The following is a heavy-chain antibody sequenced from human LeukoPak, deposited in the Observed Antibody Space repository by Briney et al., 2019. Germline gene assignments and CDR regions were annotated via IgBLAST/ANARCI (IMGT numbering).Heavy chain of an antibody. V-gene: IGHV3-48*02. CDR3: ARDRYGDYVHDY. Sequence: SGGSLRLSCAASGLTFSSYSMNWVRQAPGKGLEWVSYISSSSSTIYYADSVKGRFTISRDYAKNSLYLQMNSLRDEDTAVYYCARDRYGDYVHDYWGQGTLVTVSS. D-gene: IGHD4-17*01. CDR2: ISSSSSTI. CDR1: GLTFSSYS. J-gene: IGHJ4*02.